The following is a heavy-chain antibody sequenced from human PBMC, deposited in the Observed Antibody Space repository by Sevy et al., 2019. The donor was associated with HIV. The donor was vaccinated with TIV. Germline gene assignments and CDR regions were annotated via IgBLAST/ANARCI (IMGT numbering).Heavy chain of an antibody. CDR2: ISRTSTTT. J-gene: IGHJ5*02. CDR3: AREAYYYDSREENWFDP. D-gene: IGHD3-22*01. V-gene: IGHV3-48*02. Sequence: GGSLRLSCKASGFTFSTHSMHWVRQAPGKGLEWVSSISRTSTTTYYADSAKGRFTISRDNAKNSLYLQMNSLRDEDTAVYYCAREAYYYDSREENWFDPWGQGTLVTVSS. CDR1: GFTFSTHS.